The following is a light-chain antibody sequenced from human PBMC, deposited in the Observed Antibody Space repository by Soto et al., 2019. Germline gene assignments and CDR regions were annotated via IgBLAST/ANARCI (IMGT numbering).Light chain of an antibody. CDR3: QQYNNWPPWT. CDR1: QSVSSY. Sequence: EIVWTQSPATLSLSPGERATLSCRASQSVSSYLAWYQQKPCQAHRLIIYDASNRATGIPARFSGSGSGTDFTLTISSLQSEDFAVYYCQQYNNWPPWTFGQGTKVDIK. CDR2: DAS. J-gene: IGKJ1*01. V-gene: IGKV3-11*01.